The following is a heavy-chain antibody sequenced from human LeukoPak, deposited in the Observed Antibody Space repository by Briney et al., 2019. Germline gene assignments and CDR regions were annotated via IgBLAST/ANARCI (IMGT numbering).Heavy chain of an antibody. V-gene: IGHV3-7*01. J-gene: IGHJ4*02. CDR1: GFTFSSYC. D-gene: IGHD3-10*01. CDR3: ARGQYYYHSGTYTYYFDY. Sequence: GGSLRLSCGASGFTFSSYCMSWVRQAPGKGLEWVANIKQDGSEEYYVDSVKGRFTISRDNAKNSLYLQVNSLRAGDAAVYYCARGQYYYHSGTYTYYFDYWGQGALVTVSS. CDR2: IKQDGSEE.